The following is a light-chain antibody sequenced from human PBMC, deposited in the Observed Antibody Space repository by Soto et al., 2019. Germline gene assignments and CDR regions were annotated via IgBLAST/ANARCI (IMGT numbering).Light chain of an antibody. Sequence: DIQLTQSPSFLSASVGDRVTITCRASQGISSYLAWYQQKPGKAPKLLIYAASNLQSGVPSRFSGSGSGTEFTLTISSLQPEDFATYYCQQLKSYPQTCGQGTKVEIQ. CDR3: QQLKSYPQT. CDR2: AAS. CDR1: QGISSY. V-gene: IGKV1-9*01. J-gene: IGKJ1*01.